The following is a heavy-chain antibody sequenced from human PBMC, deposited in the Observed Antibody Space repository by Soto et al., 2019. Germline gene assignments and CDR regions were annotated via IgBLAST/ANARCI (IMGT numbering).Heavy chain of an antibody. D-gene: IGHD1-1*01. CDR2: FDPEDGET. CDR1: GYTLTELS. CDR3: ATDVHSFTLDY. V-gene: IGHV1-24*01. J-gene: IGHJ4*02. Sequence: ASVKVSCKVSGYTLTELSMHWVRQAPGKGLGWMGGFDPEDGETIYAQKFQGRVTMTEDTSTDTAYMELSSMRAEDTAVYYCATDVHSFTLDYWGQGTLVTVSS.